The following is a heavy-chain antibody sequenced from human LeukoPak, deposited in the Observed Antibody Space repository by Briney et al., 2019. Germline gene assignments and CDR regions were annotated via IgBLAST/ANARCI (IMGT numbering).Heavy chain of an antibody. J-gene: IGHJ6*02. CDR1: GYTFTGYD. D-gene: IGHD2-2*01. V-gene: IGHV1-8*01. CDR2: MNPNSGNT. CDR3: ARIYCSSTSCYYYYYYGMDV. Sequence: ASVKVSCKASGYTFTGYDINWVRQATGQGLEWMGWMNPNSGNTGYAQKFQGRVTMTRNTSISTAYMELSSLRSEDTAVYYCARIYCSSTSCYYYYYYGMDVWGQGTTVTVSS.